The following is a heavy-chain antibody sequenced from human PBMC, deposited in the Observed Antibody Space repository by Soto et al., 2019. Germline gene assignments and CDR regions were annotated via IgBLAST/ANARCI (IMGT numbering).Heavy chain of an antibody. D-gene: IGHD2-8*02. J-gene: IGHJ5*02. CDR2: ISSSSSNI. Sequence: EVQLAESGGGLVQPGGSLRLSCAASGFTLSSYAMNWVRQAPGKGLGWVSCISSSSSNIQYAGSVKGRLTISTDNAKSSLYLQMNSRRDDDTAVYFCARECSLGNRWCRWFDPWGQGTLVTVSS. CDR1: GFTLSSYA. V-gene: IGHV3-48*02. CDR3: ARECSLGNRWCRWFDP.